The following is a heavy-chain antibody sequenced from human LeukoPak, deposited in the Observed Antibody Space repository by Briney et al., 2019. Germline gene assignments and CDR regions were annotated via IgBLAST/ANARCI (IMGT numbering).Heavy chain of an antibody. CDR3: ARGRYSSSWWRNNWFDP. D-gene: IGHD6-13*01. Sequence: SETLSLTCAVYGGSFCGYYWSWIRQPPGKGLEWIGEINHSGSTNYNPSLKSRVTISVDTSKNQFSLKLSSVTAADTAVYYCARGRYSSSWWRNNWFDPWGQGTLVTVSS. CDR2: INHSGST. CDR1: GGSFCGYY. J-gene: IGHJ5*02. V-gene: IGHV4-34*01.